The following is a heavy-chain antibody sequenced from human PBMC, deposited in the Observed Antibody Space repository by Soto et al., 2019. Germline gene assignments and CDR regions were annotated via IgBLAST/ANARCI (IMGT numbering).Heavy chain of an antibody. Sequence: ASVKVSCKASGYTFTSYGISWVRQAPGQGLEWMGWISAYNGNTNYAQKLQGRVTMTTDTSTSTAYMELRSLRSDDTAVYYCARGLSPLHYGYYVGLRAFAIWGQGTMVTVSS. CDR3: ARGLSPLHYGYYVGLRAFAI. J-gene: IGHJ3*02. CDR2: ISAYNGNT. CDR1: GYTFTSYG. V-gene: IGHV1-18*01. D-gene: IGHD4-17*01.